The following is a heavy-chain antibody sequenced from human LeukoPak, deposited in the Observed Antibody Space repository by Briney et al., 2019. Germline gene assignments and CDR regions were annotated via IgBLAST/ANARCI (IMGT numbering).Heavy chain of an antibody. CDR2: IIPILGIA. CDR3: AREGSSSCVY. D-gene: IGHD6-13*01. Sequence: ASVKVSCKASGGTFSSYAISWVRQAPGQGLEWMGRIIPILGIANYAQKFQGRVTITADKSTSTAYMELSSLRSEDTAVYYRAREGSSSCVYWGQGTLVTVSS. J-gene: IGHJ4*02. CDR1: GGTFSSYA. V-gene: IGHV1-69*04.